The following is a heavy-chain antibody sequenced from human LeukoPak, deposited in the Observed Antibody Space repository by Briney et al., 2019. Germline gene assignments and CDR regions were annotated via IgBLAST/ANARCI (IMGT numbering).Heavy chain of an antibody. J-gene: IGHJ5*02. CDR2: ISGSGGTT. V-gene: IGHV3-23*01. Sequence: PGGSLRLSCVASGFNFSDYAMNWVSQAPGKGLEWVSAISGSGGTTHYADSVKGRFAISRDNSKNTLSLQMSHLRHEDTARYYCAKDRYSNYGNWFDPWGQGTQVTVFS. CDR3: AKDRYSNYGNWFDP. D-gene: IGHD4-11*01. CDR1: GFNFSDYA.